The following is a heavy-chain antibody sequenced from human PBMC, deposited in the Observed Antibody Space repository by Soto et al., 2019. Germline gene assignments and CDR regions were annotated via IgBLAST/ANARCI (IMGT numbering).Heavy chain of an antibody. Sequence: QVQLVQSGAEVKKPGASVKVSCKASGYTFSNYGITWVRQAPGQGLEWMGWIGAYNGNTNYAQKLQGRVTMTTDTATSTAYMELRSLRSDDTAVYYCASDQRSRDWHGEDSWGQGTLVTVSS. CDR2: IGAYNGNT. D-gene: IGHD2-21*02. J-gene: IGHJ4*02. V-gene: IGHV1-18*01. CDR3: ASDQRSRDWHGEDS. CDR1: GYTFSNYG.